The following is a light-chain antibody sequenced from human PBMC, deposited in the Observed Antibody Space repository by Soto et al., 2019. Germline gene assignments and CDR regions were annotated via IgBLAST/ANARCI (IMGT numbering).Light chain of an antibody. J-gene: IGLJ1*01. Sequence: SYALTQPPSVSVAPGQTVRVTCGGKNIGSKSVQWYQQKPGQAPVLVVYDDSDRPSRIPERFSGSNSGNTATLTISRVEAGDEADYHCQVWDRTSNHDVFGSGTKVTVL. CDR2: DDS. CDR3: QVWDRTSNHDV. CDR1: NIGSKS. V-gene: IGLV3-21*02.